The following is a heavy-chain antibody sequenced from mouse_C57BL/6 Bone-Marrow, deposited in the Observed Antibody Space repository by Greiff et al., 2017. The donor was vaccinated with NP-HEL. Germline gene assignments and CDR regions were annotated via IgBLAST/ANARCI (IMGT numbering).Heavy chain of an antibody. CDR1: GFNIKDDY. CDR2: IDPENGDT. D-gene: IGHD2-5*01. Sequence: VQLQQSGAELVRPGASVKLSCTASGFNIKDDYMHWVKQRPEQGLEWIGWIDPENGDTEYASKFQGKATITADTSSNTAYLQLSSLTSEDTAVYYCTTYSAYYSNYRDYWGQGTTFTVSS. V-gene: IGHV14-4*01. J-gene: IGHJ2*01. CDR3: TTYSAYYSNYRDY.